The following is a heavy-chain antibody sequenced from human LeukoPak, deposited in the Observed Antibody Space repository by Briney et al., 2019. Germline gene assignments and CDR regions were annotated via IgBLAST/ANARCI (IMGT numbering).Heavy chain of an antibody. J-gene: IGHJ4*02. V-gene: IGHV1-2*02. CDR3: ARVWLCGNGVCPDVFDY. CDR1: GYTFSGHY. D-gene: IGHD2-8*01. CDR2: INPNSGGT. Sequence: ASVKVSCKASGYTFSGHYMHWVRQAPGQGLEWMGWINPNSGGTNYAQKFQGRVTMTRDTSISTAYMELSRLRSDDTAVYYCARVWLCGNGVCPDVFDYWGQGTLVTVSS.